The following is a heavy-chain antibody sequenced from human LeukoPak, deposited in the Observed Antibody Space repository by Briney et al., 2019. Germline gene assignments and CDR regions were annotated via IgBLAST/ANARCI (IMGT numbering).Heavy chain of an antibody. V-gene: IGHV3-11*01. Sequence: GGSLRLSCAASGFTFSDYYMSWIRQASGKGLEWVSYISSSGSTIYYADSVKGRFTISRDNAKKSLYLQMNSLRAEDTAVYYCARAMPYYGMDVWGQGTTVTVSS. CDR1: GFTFSDYY. J-gene: IGHJ6*02. CDR2: ISSSGSTI. D-gene: IGHD2-2*01. CDR3: ARAMPYYGMDV.